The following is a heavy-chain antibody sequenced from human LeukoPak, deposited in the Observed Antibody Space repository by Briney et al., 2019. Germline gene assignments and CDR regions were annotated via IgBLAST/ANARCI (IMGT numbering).Heavy chain of an antibody. CDR2: FHPEDNEK. Sequence: ASVKVSCKVSGYTLTELSMHWVRQAPGKGPEWMGDFHPEDNEKIYAQKFQGRVTMTEDTSTDTAYMELSSLRSEDTAVYYCATDPSLRLYDGTDTFDIWGQGTMVTVSS. V-gene: IGHV1-24*01. CDR3: ATDPSLRLYDGTDTFDI. J-gene: IGHJ3*02. CDR1: GYTLTELS. D-gene: IGHD2-2*02.